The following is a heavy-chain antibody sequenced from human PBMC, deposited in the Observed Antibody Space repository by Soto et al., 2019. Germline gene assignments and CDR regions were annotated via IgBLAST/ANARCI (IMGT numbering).Heavy chain of an antibody. CDR3: ARDSSVWFGELSNFDY. D-gene: IGHD3-10*01. Sequence: QVQLVESGGGVVQPGRSLRLSCAASGFTFSSYGMHWVRQAPGKGLEWVAVIWYDGSNKYYADSVKGRFTISRDNSKNTLYLQMNRLRAEDTAVYYCARDSSVWFGELSNFDYWGQGTLVTVSS. CDR2: IWYDGSNK. J-gene: IGHJ4*02. CDR1: GFTFSSYG. V-gene: IGHV3-33*01.